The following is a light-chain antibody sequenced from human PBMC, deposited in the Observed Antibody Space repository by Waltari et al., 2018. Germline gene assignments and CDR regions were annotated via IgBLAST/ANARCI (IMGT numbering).Light chain of an antibody. V-gene: IGKV3-15*01. CDR3: QQYNDWYS. CDR2: DAS. CDR1: QSVANN. J-gene: IGKJ2*03. Sequence: EKVLTQFPATVSGSPGERVTLSCRASQSVANNISWYQHRSGQAPRLVIYDASTRASGIPARCSGSGSGTEFTLTISGLQSEDCALYYCQQYNDWYSFGQGTKLEIK.